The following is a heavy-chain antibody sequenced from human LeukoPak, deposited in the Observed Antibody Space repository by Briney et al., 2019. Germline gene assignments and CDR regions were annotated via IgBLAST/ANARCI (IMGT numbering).Heavy chain of an antibody. D-gene: IGHD3-3*01. Sequence: SETLSLTCAVSGGSISSGGYSWSWIRQPPGKGLEWIGYIYHSGSTYYNPSLKSRVAISVDRSKNQFSLKLSSVTAADTAVYYCARDLRVAIYDTPKYYFDYWGQGTLVTVSS. J-gene: IGHJ4*02. CDR3: ARDLRVAIYDTPKYYFDY. CDR2: IYHSGST. CDR1: GGSISSGGYS. V-gene: IGHV4-30-2*01.